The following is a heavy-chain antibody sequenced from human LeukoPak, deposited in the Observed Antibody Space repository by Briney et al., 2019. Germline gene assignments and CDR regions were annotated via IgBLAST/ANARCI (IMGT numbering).Heavy chain of an antibody. V-gene: IGHV4-39*01. CDR3: ARRRHNFDFYDV. Sequence: SETLSLTCTVSGDSIISNIYWWDWVRLPPGKGPEWIGATFYTGRTFYSPSLKSRVTISVDTSKNQFSLDLRSATAADTAVYYCARRRHNFDFYDVWGQGTRVTVSS. D-gene: IGHD3/OR15-3a*01. J-gene: IGHJ3*01. CDR1: GDSIISNIYW. CDR2: TFYTGRT.